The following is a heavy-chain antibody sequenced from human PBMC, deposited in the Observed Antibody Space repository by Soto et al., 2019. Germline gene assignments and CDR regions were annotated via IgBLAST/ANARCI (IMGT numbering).Heavy chain of an antibody. CDR2: MNPNSGNT. CDR1: GYTFTSYD. V-gene: IGHV1-8*01. D-gene: IGHD6-6*01. J-gene: IGHJ6*03. CDR3: ARRIAARPLLYYYYMDV. Sequence: GASVKVSCKASGYTFTSYDINWVRQATGQGLEWMGWMNPNSGNTGYAQRFQGRVTMTRNTSISTAYMELSSLRSEDTAVYYCARRIAARPLLYYYYMDVWGKGTTVTVSS.